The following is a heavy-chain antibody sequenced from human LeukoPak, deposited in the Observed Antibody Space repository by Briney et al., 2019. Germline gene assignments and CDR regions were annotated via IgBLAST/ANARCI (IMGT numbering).Heavy chain of an antibody. CDR1: GYSISSGYY. D-gene: IGHD5-12*01. V-gene: IGHV4-38-2*01. CDR2: IYHSGST. J-gene: IGHJ5*02. Sequence: SETLSLTCAVSGYSISSGYYWGWIRQPPGKGLEWIGSIYHSGSTYYNPSLKSRVTISVDTSKNQFSLKLSSVTAAATAVYYCATQNDLIVATILSNWFDPWGQGTLVTVSS. CDR3: ATQNDLIVATILSNWFDP.